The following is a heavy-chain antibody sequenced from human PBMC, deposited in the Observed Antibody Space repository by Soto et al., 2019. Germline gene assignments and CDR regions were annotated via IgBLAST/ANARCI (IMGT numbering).Heavy chain of an antibody. CDR3: ARDRGGLHDFWCGYYVF. CDR2: INPNSGGT. CDR1: GYTFTGYY. J-gene: IGHJ1*01. V-gene: IGHV1-2*02. D-gene: IGHD3-3*01. Sequence: ASVKVSCKASGYTFTGYYMHWVRQAPGQGLEWMGWINPNSGGTNYAQKFQGRVTMTRDTSISTAYMELSRLRSDDTAVYYCARDRGGLHDFWCGYYVFWGQGTLVTVSS.